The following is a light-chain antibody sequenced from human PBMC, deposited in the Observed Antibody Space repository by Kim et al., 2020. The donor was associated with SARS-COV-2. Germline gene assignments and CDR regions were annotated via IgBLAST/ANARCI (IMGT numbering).Light chain of an antibody. V-gene: IGKV3-15*01. CDR1: QSVSSN. CDR2: GAS. J-gene: IGKJ1*01. CDR3: QQYDDWPPWT. Sequence: CPGETATASCRASQSVSSNVAWYQQKPGQAPRLLIYGASTRATGIPARFSGSGPGTDFTLTISSLQSEDLAVYHCQQYDDWPPWTFGQGTKVDIK.